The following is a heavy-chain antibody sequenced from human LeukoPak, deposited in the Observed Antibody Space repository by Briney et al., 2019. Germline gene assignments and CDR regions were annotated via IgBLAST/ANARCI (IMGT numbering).Heavy chain of an antibody. Sequence: GGSLRLSCAASGFTFSSYSMNWVRQAPGKGLEWVSSISSSSSYIYYADSVKGRFTISRDNAKNSLYLQMNSLRAEDTAVYYCARDPDSSSWYGLPKNWAAYYFDYWGQGTLVTVSS. CDR1: GFTFSSYS. CDR3: ARDPDSSSWYGLPKNWAAYYFDY. V-gene: IGHV3-21*01. D-gene: IGHD6-13*01. CDR2: ISSSSSYI. J-gene: IGHJ4*02.